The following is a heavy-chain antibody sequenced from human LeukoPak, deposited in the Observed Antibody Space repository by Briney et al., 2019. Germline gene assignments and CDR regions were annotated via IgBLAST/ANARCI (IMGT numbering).Heavy chain of an antibody. CDR3: ARDHYYDSSGYYYYGPFDY. Sequence: GGSLRLSCAASGFTFSSYEMNWVRQAPGKGLEWVSYISSSGSTIYYADSVKGRFTISRDNAKNSLYLQMNSLRAEDTAVYYCARDHYYDSSGYYYYGPFDYWGQGTLVTVSS. CDR2: ISSSGSTI. D-gene: IGHD3-22*01. V-gene: IGHV3-48*03. J-gene: IGHJ4*02. CDR1: GFTFSSYE.